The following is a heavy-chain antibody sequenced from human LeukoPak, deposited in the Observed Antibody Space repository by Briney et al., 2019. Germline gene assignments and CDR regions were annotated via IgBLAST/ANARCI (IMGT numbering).Heavy chain of an antibody. V-gene: IGHV1-3*01. J-gene: IGHJ4*02. Sequence: GASVKVSSKASGYTFTSYAMHWVRQAPGQRLEWMGWINAGNGNTKYSQKFQGRVTITRGTSASTAYMELSSLRSEDTAVYYCARDRLWFGELVSFDYWGQGTLVTVSS. CDR3: ARDRLWFGELVSFDY. CDR1: GYTFTSYA. CDR2: INAGNGNT. D-gene: IGHD3-10*01.